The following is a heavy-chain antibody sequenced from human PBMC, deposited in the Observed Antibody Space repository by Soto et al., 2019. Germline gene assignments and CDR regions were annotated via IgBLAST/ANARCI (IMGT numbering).Heavy chain of an antibody. CDR3: AKDQFPDTAIPASDY. D-gene: IGHD5-18*01. J-gene: IGHJ4*02. Sequence: ASLRIYCATSGFNFSRYALIWTSQATVKGLEWVSAISGSGGSKYYADSVKGGFTISRENSKNTRYLQMNSLRAEDTAVYYCAKDQFPDTAIPASDYWGQGSLVSVFS. V-gene: IGHV3-23*01. CDR1: GFNFSRYA. CDR2: ISGSGGSK.